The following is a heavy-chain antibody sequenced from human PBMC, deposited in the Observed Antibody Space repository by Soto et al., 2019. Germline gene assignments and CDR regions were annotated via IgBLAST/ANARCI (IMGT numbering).Heavy chain of an antibody. D-gene: IGHD3-16*01. J-gene: IGHJ4*02. CDR2: ISSSSSYI. CDR3: AGSDPGGSLRRFNYYFDY. CDR1: GFTFSSYS. Sequence: GGSLRLSCAASGFTFSSYSMNWVRQAPGKGLEWVSSISSSSSYIYYADSVKGRFTISRDNAKNSLYLQMNSLRAEDTAVYYCAGSDPGGSLRRFNYYFDYWGQGTLVTVSS. V-gene: IGHV3-21*01.